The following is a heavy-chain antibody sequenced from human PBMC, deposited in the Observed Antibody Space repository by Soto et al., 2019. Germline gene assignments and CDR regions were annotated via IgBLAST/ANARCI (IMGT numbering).Heavy chain of an antibody. Sequence: QVQLVQSGAEVKKPGSSVKVSCKASGGTFSSYTISWVRQAPGQGLEWMGRIIPILGIANYAQKFQGRVTITADKSTSTADMELSSLRSEDTAVYYCAREWSSGSNYYYYGMDVWGQGTTVTVSS. D-gene: IGHD6-19*01. CDR3: AREWSSGSNYYYYGMDV. CDR2: IIPILGIA. J-gene: IGHJ6*02. CDR1: GGTFSSYT. V-gene: IGHV1-69*08.